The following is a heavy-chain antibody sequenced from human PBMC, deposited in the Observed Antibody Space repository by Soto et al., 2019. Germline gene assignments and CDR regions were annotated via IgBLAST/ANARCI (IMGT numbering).Heavy chain of an antibody. CDR3: AARDDSEASDY. J-gene: IGHJ4*02. CDR1: GYTFTDFS. CDR2: FDPDNGDT. Sequence: ASVKVSCKASGYTFTDFSMHWVRQAPGQGLEWMGWFDPDNGDTIYAQKFQGRVTMTKDTSTNTAYMELSSLRSEDTAVYYCAARDDSEASDYWGQGTMVTVSS. V-gene: IGHV1-24*01. D-gene: IGHD2-15*01.